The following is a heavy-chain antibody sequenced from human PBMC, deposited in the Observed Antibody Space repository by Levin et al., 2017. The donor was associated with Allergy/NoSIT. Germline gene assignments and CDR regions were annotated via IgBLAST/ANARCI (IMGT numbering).Heavy chain of an antibody. CDR2: VNNGGNA. CDR1: GFTFSRYA. Sequence: GGSLRLSCAASGFTFSRYAMSWVRQAPGRGLEWVASVNNGGNAYYGGSVKGRFTVSRDNSKNTLDLEMNSLRDDDTATYYCAKDHPSSGWPAFEYWGQGILVTVSS. V-gene: IGHV3-23*01. D-gene: IGHD6-19*01. J-gene: IGHJ4*02. CDR3: AKDHPSSGWPAFEY.